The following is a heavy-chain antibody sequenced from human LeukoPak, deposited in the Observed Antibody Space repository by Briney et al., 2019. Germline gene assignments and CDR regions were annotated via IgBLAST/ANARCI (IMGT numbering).Heavy chain of an antibody. V-gene: IGHV3-30*02. Sequence: PGGSLRLSCAASGFTFSSYGMHWVRQAPGKGLEWVAFIRYDGSNKYYADSVKGRFTISRDNSKNTLYLQMNSLRAEDMAVYYCAKVGVYAPYYYYYYMDVWGKGTTVTVSS. D-gene: IGHD2-8*02. CDR3: AKVGVYAPYYYYYYMDV. CDR1: GFTFSSYG. CDR2: IRYDGSNK. J-gene: IGHJ6*03.